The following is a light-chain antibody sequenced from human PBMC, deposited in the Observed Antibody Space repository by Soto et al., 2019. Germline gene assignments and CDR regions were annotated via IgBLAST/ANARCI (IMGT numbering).Light chain of an antibody. CDR2: WAS. J-gene: IGKJ1*01. Sequence: EIVMTQSPSSLTVSLCEMATINCKSSQSLLYSSNNKNYLAWYQQKPGQPPKLLIYWASTRASGVPARFSGSGSGTDFTLTISSLQSEDFAVYYCQQYNNWPSTFGQGTKADI. V-gene: IGKV4-1*01. CDR1: QSLLYSSNNKNY. CDR3: QQYNNWPST.